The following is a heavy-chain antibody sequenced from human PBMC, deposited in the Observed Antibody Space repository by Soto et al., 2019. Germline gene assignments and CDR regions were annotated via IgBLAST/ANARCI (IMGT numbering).Heavy chain of an antibody. J-gene: IGHJ5*02. CDR3: GRDHRGGNSGGRFDP. Sequence: QVQLVQSGTEVKKPGASVKVSCKASGYTFSSYGITRVRQAPGQGLEWMGWISSYNGNTKYAQKFQGRVTMTTDPSTSTAYMELRSLRSDDTAVYYCGRDHRGGNSGGRFDPWGQGTLVTVSS. V-gene: IGHV1-18*01. CDR1: GYTFSSYG. CDR2: ISSYNGNT. D-gene: IGHD2-21*02.